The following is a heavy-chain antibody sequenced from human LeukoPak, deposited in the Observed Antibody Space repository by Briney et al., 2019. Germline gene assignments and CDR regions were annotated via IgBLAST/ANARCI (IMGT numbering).Heavy chain of an antibody. Sequence: PGGSLRLSCAASGFTFSSYWMYWVRRVPGKGLVWVSRINTDGTTTNYADSVQGRFTVSRDNAKSTLYLQMNSLRAEDTAVHFCTRDYCTGGSCFSGPGYWGQGTLVTVSS. CDR1: GFTFSSYW. D-gene: IGHD2-15*01. J-gene: IGHJ4*02. V-gene: IGHV3-74*01. CDR2: INTDGTTT. CDR3: TRDYCTGGSCFSGPGY.